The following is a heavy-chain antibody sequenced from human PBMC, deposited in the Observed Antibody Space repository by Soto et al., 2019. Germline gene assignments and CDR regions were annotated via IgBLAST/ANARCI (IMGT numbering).Heavy chain of an antibody. J-gene: IGHJ6*02. CDR2: ISSSGSTI. V-gene: IGHV3-48*03. CDR3: ASHTGITGTPYGMDV. D-gene: IGHD1-20*01. CDR1: GFTFSSYE. Sequence: PVGSLRLSCAASGFTFSSYEMNWVRQAPGKGLEWVSYISSSGSTIYYADSVKGRFTISRDNAKNSLYLQMNSLRAEDTAVYYCASHTGITGTPYGMDVWGQGTTVTVSS.